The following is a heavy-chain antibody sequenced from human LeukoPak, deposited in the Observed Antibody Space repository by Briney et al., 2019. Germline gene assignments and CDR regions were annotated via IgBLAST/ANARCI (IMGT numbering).Heavy chain of an antibody. CDR3: ARDRDDILTGPYMDV. CDR2: IYYSGST. CDR1: GGSMRTYH. V-gene: IGHV4-59*01. Sequence: SETLSLTCTVSGGSMRTYHWSWIRQPPGKGLGWIGYIYYSGSTDYNPAPKSRVTISLDTSKNQSSLKVSSVTAADTAVYYCARDRDDILTGPYMDVWGKGTTVTVSS. D-gene: IGHD3-9*01. J-gene: IGHJ6*04.